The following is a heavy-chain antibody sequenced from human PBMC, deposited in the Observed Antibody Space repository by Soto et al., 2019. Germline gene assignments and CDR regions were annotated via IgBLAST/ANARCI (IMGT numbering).Heavy chain of an antibody. D-gene: IGHD6-19*01. CDR2: SSGSGGTT. CDR1: GFNFNRYA. Sequence: GGTVRVSCAAAGFNFNRYAMSWVRQARGKGLEWVSASSGSGGTTYYADYVKGWFTFSRDNSKNTMYLQMNSLRGEDTAVYYCARTANGWFSAFDIWGQGTMVTVSS. J-gene: IGHJ3*02. CDR3: ARTANGWFSAFDI. V-gene: IGHV3-23*01.